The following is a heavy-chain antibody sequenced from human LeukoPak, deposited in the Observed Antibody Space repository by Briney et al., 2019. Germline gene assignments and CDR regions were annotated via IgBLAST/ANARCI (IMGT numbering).Heavy chain of an antibody. Sequence: ASVKVSCKASGYTFTGYYMHWVRQAPGQGLEWMGWINPNSGGTNYAQKFQGRVTMTRDTSISTAYMALSRLRSDDTAVYYCAREGRRAVAGDIDYWGQGTLVTVSS. J-gene: IGHJ4*02. CDR1: GYTFTGYY. CDR3: AREGRRAVAGDIDY. CDR2: INPNSGGT. V-gene: IGHV1-2*02. D-gene: IGHD6-19*01.